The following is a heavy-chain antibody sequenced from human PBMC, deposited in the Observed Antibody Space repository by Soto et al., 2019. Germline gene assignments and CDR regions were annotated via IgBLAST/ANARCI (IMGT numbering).Heavy chain of an antibody. CDR2: ISPGDSDT. CDR3: ERAVGTAFSYYYCMDV. CDR1: GNSFSDYW. Sequence: GESLKISCKASGNSFSDYWIAWVRQVPGKGLEWMGIISPGDSDTRYSPSFQGQVTISVDKSITTAYLQWSSLKASDTAMYYCERAVGTAFSYYYCMDVCGQGTTITVSS. J-gene: IGHJ6*02. V-gene: IGHV5-51*01. D-gene: IGHD3-3*02.